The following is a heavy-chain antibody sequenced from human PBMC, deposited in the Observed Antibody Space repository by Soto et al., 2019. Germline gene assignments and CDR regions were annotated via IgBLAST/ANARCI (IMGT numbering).Heavy chain of an antibody. CDR3: ARQGGWRNAFDI. CDR1: GGSISSGGYY. J-gene: IGHJ3*02. V-gene: IGHV4-31*03. D-gene: IGHD1-26*01. CDR2: IYYSGST. Sequence: PSETLSLTCTVSGGSISSGGYYWSWIRQHPGKGLEWIGYIYYSGSTYYNPSLKSRVTISVDTSKNQFSLKLSSVTAADTAVYYCARQGGWRNAFDIWGQGTMVTVSS.